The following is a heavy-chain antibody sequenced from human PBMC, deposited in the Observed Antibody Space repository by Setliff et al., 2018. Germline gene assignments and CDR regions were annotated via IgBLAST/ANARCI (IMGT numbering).Heavy chain of an antibody. CDR1: GGTFSSYA. Sequence: SVKVSCKASGGTFSSYAISWVRQAPGQGLEWMGGIIPIFGTANYAQKFQGRVTITTDESTSTAYKELSSLRSEDTAVYYCARGNYYDSSGYSVDYWGQGTLVTVSS. CDR2: IIPIFGTA. J-gene: IGHJ4*02. V-gene: IGHV1-69*05. D-gene: IGHD3-22*01. CDR3: ARGNYYDSSGYSVDY.